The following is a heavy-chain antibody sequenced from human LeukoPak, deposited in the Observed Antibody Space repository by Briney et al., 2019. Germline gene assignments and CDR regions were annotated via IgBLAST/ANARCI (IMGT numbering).Heavy chain of an antibody. J-gene: IGHJ4*02. CDR2: ISSNGGST. CDR1: GFTFSSYA. Sequence: GGSLRLSCAASGFTFSSYAMHWVRQAPGKGLEYVSAISSNGGSTYYANSVKGRFTISRDNSKNTLYLQMGSLRAEDMAVYYCARDSSNFWSGYPNNYYFDYWGQGTLVSVSS. V-gene: IGHV3-64*01. CDR3: ARDSSNFWSGYPNNYYFDY. D-gene: IGHD3-3*01.